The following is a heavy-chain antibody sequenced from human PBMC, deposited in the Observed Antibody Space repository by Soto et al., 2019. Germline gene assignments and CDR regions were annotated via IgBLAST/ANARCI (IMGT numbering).Heavy chain of an antibody. Sequence: GGSLRLSCAASGFTFSSYGMHWVRQAPGRGLEWVAVIWYDGSNKYYADSVKGRFTISRDNSKNTLYLQMNSLRAEDTAVYYCARDLNCGGDCYSNYWGQGTLVTVSS. D-gene: IGHD2-21*02. CDR1: GFTFSSYG. CDR3: ARDLNCGGDCYSNY. V-gene: IGHV3-33*01. CDR2: IWYDGSNK. J-gene: IGHJ4*02.